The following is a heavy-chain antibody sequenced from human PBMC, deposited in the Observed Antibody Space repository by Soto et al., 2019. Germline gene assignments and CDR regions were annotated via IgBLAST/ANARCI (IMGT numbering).Heavy chain of an antibody. Sequence: PGGSLRLSCAASVFMFRSYAMHWVRQAPGKGLEWVAGIWYDGSTKYYGDSVKGRYSISRDNSKNMLDLQMDSLRAEDTAVYYCARVASPSRWQIHNFDQWGQGTLVTVSS. D-gene: IGHD6-13*01. CDR3: ARVASPSRWQIHNFDQ. V-gene: IGHV3-33*01. CDR2: IWYDGSTK. CDR1: VFMFRSYA. J-gene: IGHJ1*01.